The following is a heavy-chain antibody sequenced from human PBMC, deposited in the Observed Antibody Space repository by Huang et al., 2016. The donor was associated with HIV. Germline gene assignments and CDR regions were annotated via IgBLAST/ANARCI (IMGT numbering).Heavy chain of an antibody. CDR2: IGRDSSYI. V-gene: IGHV3-21*02. Sequence: EVELVESGGGLVKPGGSLRLSCAASGFAFSSYGMNWVRQAQGKGREWVAFIGRDSSYIYYADSVKGRVTISRDNAKSSIYLQLDSLRAEDTAVYYCAYQQWLVGGLNHWGQGTLVVVSS. CDR1: GFAFSSYG. J-gene: IGHJ5*02. D-gene: IGHD6-19*01. CDR3: AYQQWLVGGLNH.